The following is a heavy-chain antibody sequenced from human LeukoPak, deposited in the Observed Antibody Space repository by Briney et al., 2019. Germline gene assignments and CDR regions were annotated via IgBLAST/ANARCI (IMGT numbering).Heavy chain of an antibody. J-gene: IGHJ6*03. D-gene: IGHD3-3*02. Sequence: GGSLRLSCAASGFTFSSYAMSWVRQAPGKGLEWVSAISGSGGSTYYADSVKGRFTISRDNSKNSLYLQMNSLRAEDTALYYCAKVGILGYYYYMDVWGKGTTVTVSS. V-gene: IGHV3-23*01. CDR2: ISGSGGST. CDR1: GFTFSSYA. CDR3: AKVGILGYYYYMDV.